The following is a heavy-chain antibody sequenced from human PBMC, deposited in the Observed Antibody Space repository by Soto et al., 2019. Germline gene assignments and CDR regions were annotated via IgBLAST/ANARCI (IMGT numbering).Heavy chain of an antibody. CDR3: ARHVVVPAAIVYFDY. Sequence: SQTLSLTCAISGDSVSSNSAAWNWIKQSPSRGLEWLGRTYYRSKWYNDYAVSVKSRITINPDTSKNQFSLQLNSVTPEDTAVYYCARHVVVPAAIVYFDYWGQGTLVTVSS. CDR2: TYYRSKWYN. V-gene: IGHV6-1*01. J-gene: IGHJ4*02. D-gene: IGHD2-2*01. CDR1: GDSVSSNSAA.